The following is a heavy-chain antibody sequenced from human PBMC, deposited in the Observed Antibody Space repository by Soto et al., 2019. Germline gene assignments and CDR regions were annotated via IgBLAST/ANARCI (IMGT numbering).Heavy chain of an antibody. CDR1: GLIFSDYA. D-gene: IGHD1-26*01. Sequence: GGSLRLSCAASGLIFSDYAMSWVRKAPGKGLECVACIRGSGDKTFYADSVKGRFTISRDNTKNTVSLHMNSLRVDDTAVYFVAKDRFGIVGPVDYWGSGTLVTVSS. J-gene: IGHJ4*02. CDR2: IRGSGDKT. CDR3: AKDRFGIVGPVDY. V-gene: IGHV3-23*01.